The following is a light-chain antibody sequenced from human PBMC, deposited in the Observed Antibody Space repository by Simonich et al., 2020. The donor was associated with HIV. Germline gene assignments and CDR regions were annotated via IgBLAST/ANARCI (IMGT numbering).Light chain of an antibody. CDR2: EAF. CDR1: QSISSW. Sequence: DIQMTQSPSTLSASVGDRVIITCRASQSISSWLAWYKQKPGKAPKLLIYEAFSLESGVPSRFSGSGSGTEFTLTISSLQPDDFATYYCQQYNTYPRTFGQGTKVEI. V-gene: IGKV1-5*03. J-gene: IGKJ1*01. CDR3: QQYNTYPRT.